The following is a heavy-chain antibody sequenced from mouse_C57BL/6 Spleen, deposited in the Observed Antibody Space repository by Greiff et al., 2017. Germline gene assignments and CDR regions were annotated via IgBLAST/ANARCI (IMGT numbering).Heavy chain of an antibody. D-gene: IGHD2-3*01. CDR2: IDPSDSET. V-gene: IGHV1-52*01. J-gene: IGHJ2*01. CDR3: ARFSYDGYYLDY. CDR1: GYTFTSYW. Sequence: QVQLQQPGAELVRPGSSVKLSCKASGYTFTSYWMHWVKQRPIQGLEWIGNIDPSDSETHYNQKFKDKATLTVDKSSSTAYMQLSSLTSEDSAVYYCARFSYDGYYLDYWGQGATLTVSS.